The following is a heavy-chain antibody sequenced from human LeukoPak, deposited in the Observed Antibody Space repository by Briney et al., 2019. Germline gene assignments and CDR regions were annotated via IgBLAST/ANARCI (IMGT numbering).Heavy chain of an antibody. CDR3: ARANDVDYDGPIDQ. J-gene: IGHJ4*02. D-gene: IGHD4-23*01. CDR2: INWNSGST. Sequence: GGSLRLSCATSGFTFDKYGMHWVRQGPGKGLEWVSGINWNSGSTGYADSVKGRFTISRDKATNSLYLQMNRLRTEDTALYYGARANDVDYDGPIDQWGQGTLVTVSA. CDR1: GFTFDKYG. V-gene: IGHV3-9*01.